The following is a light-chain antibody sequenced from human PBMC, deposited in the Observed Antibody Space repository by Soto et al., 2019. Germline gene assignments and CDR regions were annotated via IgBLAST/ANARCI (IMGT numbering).Light chain of an antibody. J-gene: IGKJ2*01. V-gene: IGKV3-20*01. Sequence: IGVTPSSGTPVLSPGEKATPPCRANQSVSNRYLAWYQQKPGQAPRLLIYGASSRATGIPDRFSGSGSGTDFTLTISRLEPEDFAVYYCQQYGSSPYTFGQGTKLEIK. CDR1: QSVSNRY. CDR2: GAS. CDR3: QQYGSSPYT.